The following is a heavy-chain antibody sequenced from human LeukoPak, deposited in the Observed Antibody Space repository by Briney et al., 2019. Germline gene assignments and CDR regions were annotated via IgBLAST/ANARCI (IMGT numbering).Heavy chain of an antibody. D-gene: IGHD3-22*01. CDR2: INHSGST. J-gene: IGHJ4*02. V-gene: IGHV4-34*01. CDR3: ARVKPRQWLSEPFFDY. CDR1: GGSFSGYY. Sequence: PSETLSLTCAVYGGSFSGYYRSWIRQPPGKGLEWIGEINHSGSTNYNPSLKSRVTISVDTSKNQFSLKLSSVTAADTAVYYCARVKPRQWLSEPFFDYWGQGTLVTVSS.